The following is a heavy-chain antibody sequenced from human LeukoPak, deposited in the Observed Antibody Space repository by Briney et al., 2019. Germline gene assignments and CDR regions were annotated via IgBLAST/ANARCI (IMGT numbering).Heavy chain of an antibody. Sequence: PGRSLRLSWAVSGFTFSSYWMHWVRQVPGKGLVWVARINTDGATTTYADSVKGRFTISRDNAKNTLYLQMTSLGAEDTALYYCARDPWGYRAGVMDFWGLGTLVTVSS. J-gene: IGHJ4*02. V-gene: IGHV3-74*01. CDR1: GFTFSSYW. CDR2: INTDGATT. CDR3: ARDPWGYRAGVMDF. D-gene: IGHD1-1*01.